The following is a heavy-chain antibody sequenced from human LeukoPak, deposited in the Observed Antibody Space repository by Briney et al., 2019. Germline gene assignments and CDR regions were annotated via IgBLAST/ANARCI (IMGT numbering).Heavy chain of an antibody. CDR3: AREENIGSLSY. CDR1: GGSISSSSYY. J-gene: IGHJ4*02. CDR2: IYYSGST. D-gene: IGHD2-15*01. Sequence: SETLSLTCTVSGGSISSSSYYWGWIRQPPGKGLEWIGSIYYSGSTYYNPSLRSRVTISVDTSKNQFSLKLSPVTAADTAVYYCAREENIGSLSYWGQGTLVTVSS. V-gene: IGHV4-39*07.